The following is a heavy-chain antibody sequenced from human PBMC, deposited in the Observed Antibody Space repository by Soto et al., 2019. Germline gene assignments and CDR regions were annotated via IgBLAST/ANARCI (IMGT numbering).Heavy chain of an antibody. CDR2: ISSSSSTI. D-gene: IGHD5-18*01. J-gene: IGHJ4*02. CDR1: GFTFGSYS. V-gene: IGHV3-48*01. CDR3: AKDGGYSYGPYDY. Sequence: EVQLVESGGGLVQPGGSLRLSCAASGFTFGSYSMNWVRQAPVKGLEWVSYISSSSSTIYYADSVEGRFTISRDNAKNSLYLQMNSLRAEDTAVYYCAKDGGYSYGPYDYWGQGTLVTVSS.